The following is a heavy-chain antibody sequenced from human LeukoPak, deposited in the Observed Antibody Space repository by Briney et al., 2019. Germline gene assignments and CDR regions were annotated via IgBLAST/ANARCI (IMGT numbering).Heavy chain of an antibody. J-gene: IGHJ5*02. CDR1: RFTFSSYG. CDR2: ISYDGSSK. CDR3: AKDPYGSGMNWFDP. D-gene: IGHD3-10*01. V-gene: IGHV3-30*18. Sequence: GRSLRLSCAASRFTFSSYGMHWVRQAPGKGLEWVAVISYDGSSKYYADSVKGRFTISRDNSKNTLYLQMNSLRAEDTAVYYCAKDPYGSGMNWFDPWGQGTLVIVSS.